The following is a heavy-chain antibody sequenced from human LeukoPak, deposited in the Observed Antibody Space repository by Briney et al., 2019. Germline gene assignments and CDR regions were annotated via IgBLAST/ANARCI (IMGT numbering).Heavy chain of an antibody. J-gene: IGHJ4*02. CDR3: AREGGVARPGLDY. CDR2: IYSSGST. V-gene: IGHV4-59*11. Sequence: SETLSLTCSVSGGSISNHYWSWIRQAPGKTLEYIGNIYSSGSTYYNPSLKSRLTISLDTSQDQFSLRLTSVGAADTAVYYCAREGGVARPGLDYWGQGTLVAVSS. D-gene: IGHD6-6*01. CDR1: GGSISNHY.